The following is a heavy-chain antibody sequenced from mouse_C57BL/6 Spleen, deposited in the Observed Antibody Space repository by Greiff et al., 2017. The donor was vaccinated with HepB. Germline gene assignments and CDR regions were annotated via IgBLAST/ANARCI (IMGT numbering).Heavy chain of an antibody. CDR2: ISSGSSTI. CDR1: GFTFSDYG. V-gene: IGHV5-17*01. Sequence: EVQRVESGGGLVKPGGSLKLSCAASGFTFSDYGMHWVRQAPEKGLEWVAYISSGSSTIYYADTVKGRFTISRDNAKNTLFLQMTSLRSEDTAMYYCARDTTVVDPYAMDYWGQGTSVTVSS. D-gene: IGHD1-1*01. J-gene: IGHJ4*01. CDR3: ARDTTVVDPYAMDY.